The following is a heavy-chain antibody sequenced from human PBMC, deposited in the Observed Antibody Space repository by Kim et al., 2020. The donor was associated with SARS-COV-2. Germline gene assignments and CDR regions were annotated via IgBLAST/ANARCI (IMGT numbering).Heavy chain of an antibody. D-gene: IGHD6-19*01. CDR3: ARRRQWLVL. V-gene: IGHV4-39*01. Sequence: GSTYYNPSLKSRVTISVDTAKNQFSLKLSSVTAADTAVYYCARRRQWLVLWGQGTLVTVSS. J-gene: IGHJ4*02. CDR2: GST.